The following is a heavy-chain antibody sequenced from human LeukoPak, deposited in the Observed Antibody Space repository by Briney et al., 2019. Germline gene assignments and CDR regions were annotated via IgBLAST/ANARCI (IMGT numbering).Heavy chain of an antibody. CDR2: INSDGSSR. CDR3: ARDDDYSNY. J-gene: IGHJ4*02. V-gene: IGHV3-74*01. Sequence: PGGSLRLSCAASGFTFSSYWMHWVRQVPGKGLVWVSRINSDGSSRSYADSVEGRFTVSRDNAKNTLYLQMSSLRAEDTAVYYCARDDDYSNYWGQGTLVTVSS. CDR1: GFTFSSYW. D-gene: IGHD4-11*01.